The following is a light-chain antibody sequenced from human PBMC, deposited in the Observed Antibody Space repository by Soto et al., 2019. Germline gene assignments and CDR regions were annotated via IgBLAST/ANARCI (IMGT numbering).Light chain of an antibody. J-gene: IGKJ1*01. V-gene: IGKV1-5*01. CDR2: DAS. CDR1: QSISSW. CDR3: LQYNSFSRT. Sequence: DIQMTQSPSTLSASVGDRVTITCRASQSISSWLAWYQQKPGKAPKLLIYDASSLESGVPSRFSGSGSGTEFTLTISSLQPDDFATYYCLQYNSFSRTFGQGTKVDI.